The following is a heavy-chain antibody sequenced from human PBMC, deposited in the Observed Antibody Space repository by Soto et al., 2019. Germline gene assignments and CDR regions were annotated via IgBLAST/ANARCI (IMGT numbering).Heavy chain of an antibody. V-gene: IGHV5-10-1*01. CDR3: ARQVYYGSGSFYYYYGMDV. D-gene: IGHD3-10*01. J-gene: IGHJ6*02. Sequence: PGESLKISCKGSGYSFTSYWISWVRQMPGKGLDWMGRIDPSDSYTNYSPSFQGHVTISADKSISTAYLQWSSLKASDTAMYYCARQVYYGSGSFYYYYGMDVWGQGTTVTVSS. CDR1: GYSFTSYW. CDR2: IDPSDSYT.